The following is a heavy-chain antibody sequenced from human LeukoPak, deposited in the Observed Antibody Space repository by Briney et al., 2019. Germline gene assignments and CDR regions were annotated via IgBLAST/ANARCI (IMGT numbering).Heavy chain of an antibody. CDR3: ATRDTSMAPDYYYYYYMDV. J-gene: IGHJ6*03. D-gene: IGHD5-18*01. CDR1: GYTLTELS. Sequence: ASVKVSCKVSGYTLTELSMHWVRQAPGKGLEWMGGFDPEDGERIYAERFQGRVTMTEETSTDTAYMELRSLTPEDTAVYFCATRDTSMAPDYYYYYYMDVWGKGTTVTVSS. CDR2: FDPEDGER. V-gene: IGHV1-24*01.